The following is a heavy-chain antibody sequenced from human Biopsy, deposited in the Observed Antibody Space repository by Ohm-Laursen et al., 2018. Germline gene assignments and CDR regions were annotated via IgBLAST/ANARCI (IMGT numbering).Heavy chain of an antibody. V-gene: IGHV3-74*01. Sequence: SLRLSCSASGFIFSSAWMHWVRQAPGKGLVWVSCISSDGSTTYADSVKGRFTISRDNAKNTACLQMNSLRADDTALYYCATDHYGSINYWGQGTLVTVSS. CDR3: ATDHYGSINY. D-gene: IGHD4-17*01. CDR1: GFIFSSAW. J-gene: IGHJ4*02. CDR2: ISSDGST.